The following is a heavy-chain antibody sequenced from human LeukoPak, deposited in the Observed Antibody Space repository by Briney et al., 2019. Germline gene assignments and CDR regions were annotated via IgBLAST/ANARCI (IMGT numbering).Heavy chain of an antibody. CDR3: ARYYYDSSGYYLDY. D-gene: IGHD3-22*01. CDR1: GGSISSYY. Sequence: PSETLSLTCTVSGGSISSYYWSWIRQPPGKGLEWIGYIYYSGSTNYNPSLKSRVTMSVDTSKNQFSLKLSSVTAADTAVYYCARYYYDSSGYYLDYWGQGTLVTVSS. CDR2: IYYSGST. J-gene: IGHJ4*02. V-gene: IGHV4-59*12.